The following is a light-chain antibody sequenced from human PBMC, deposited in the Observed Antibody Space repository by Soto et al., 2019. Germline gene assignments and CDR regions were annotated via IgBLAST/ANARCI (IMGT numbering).Light chain of an antibody. Sequence: DIQMTQSPSTLSASVGDRVTITCRASQSISSWLAWYQQKPGKAPKVLIYDATSLESGVPSRFSGSGSGTKFTLTISCLHPDDFATYYCQQYNSFAYTFGQGTRLEI. CDR1: QSISSW. CDR3: QQYNSFAYT. V-gene: IGKV1-5*01. CDR2: DAT. J-gene: IGKJ5*01.